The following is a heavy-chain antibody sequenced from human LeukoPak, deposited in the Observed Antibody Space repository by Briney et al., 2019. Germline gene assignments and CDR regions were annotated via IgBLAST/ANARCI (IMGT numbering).Heavy chain of an antibody. V-gene: IGHV3-7*01. CDR3: ARKVYASEAFDY. CDR2: IKQDGSEK. Sequence: PGGSLRLSCAASGFTFSSYWMSWVRQAPGKGLEWVANIKQDGSEKYYVDFVKGRFTISRDNAKNSLYLQMNSLRAEDTTVYYCARKVYASEAFDYWGQGSLVTVSS. CDR1: GFTFSSYW. D-gene: IGHD2-8*01. J-gene: IGHJ4*02.